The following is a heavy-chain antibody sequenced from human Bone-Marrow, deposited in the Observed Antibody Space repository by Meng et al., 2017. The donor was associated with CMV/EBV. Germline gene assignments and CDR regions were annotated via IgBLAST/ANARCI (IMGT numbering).Heavy chain of an antibody. Sequence: GGSLRLSCAASGFTFGDYAMHWVRQAPGKGLEWVSGINWNSGIIVYADSVKGRFTISRDNAKNSLYLQMNSLRADDTALYYCARDLGYYYFDYWGQGTLVTVSS. V-gene: IGHV3-9*01. CDR1: GFTFGDYA. J-gene: IGHJ4*02. CDR2: INWNSGII. D-gene: IGHD5-18*01. CDR3: ARDLGYYYFDY.